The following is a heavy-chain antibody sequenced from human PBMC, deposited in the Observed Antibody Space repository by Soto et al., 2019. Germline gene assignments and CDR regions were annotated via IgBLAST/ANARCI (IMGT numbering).Heavy chain of an antibody. CDR2: IYSGGST. Sequence: GGSLRLSCAASGFTFSSYAMHWVRQAPGKGLEWVAVIYSGGSTYYADSVKGRFTISRDNSKNTLYLQMNSLRAEDTAVYYCARGSVGLAARPVLDYWGQGTLVTVSS. J-gene: IGHJ4*02. D-gene: IGHD6-6*01. V-gene: IGHV3-66*01. CDR3: ARGSVGLAARPVLDY. CDR1: GFTFSSYA.